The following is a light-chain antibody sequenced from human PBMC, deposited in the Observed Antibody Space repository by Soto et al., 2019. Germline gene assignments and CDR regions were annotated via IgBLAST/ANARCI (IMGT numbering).Light chain of an antibody. CDR3: QQYNNWPPYT. J-gene: IGKJ2*01. CDR1: QNIGSN. Sequence: EVVMTQSPATLSASPGERVILSCRASQNIGSNLAWYQQRPGQAPRLLMYGASTRAIETPARFSGSGSATDFTLTISSLQSEDFAVYYCQQYNNWPPYTFGQGTKVDIK. V-gene: IGKV3-15*01. CDR2: GAS.